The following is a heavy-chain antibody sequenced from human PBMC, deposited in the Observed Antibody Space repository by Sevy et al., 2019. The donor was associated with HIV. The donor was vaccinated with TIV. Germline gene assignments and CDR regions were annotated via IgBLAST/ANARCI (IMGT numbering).Heavy chain of an antibody. Sequence: SETLSLTCAVYVDSFSGYYWSWIRQPPGKGLEWIGQINHSGSTNYNPSLKSRVTMSVGTSKNQFSLKLSSVTAADTAVYYCARGGFVCSGGNCYSDAFDLWGRGTMVTVSS. CDR2: INHSGST. D-gene: IGHD2-15*01. V-gene: IGHV4-34*01. CDR3: ARGGFVCSGGNCYSDAFDL. J-gene: IGHJ3*01. CDR1: VDSFSGYY.